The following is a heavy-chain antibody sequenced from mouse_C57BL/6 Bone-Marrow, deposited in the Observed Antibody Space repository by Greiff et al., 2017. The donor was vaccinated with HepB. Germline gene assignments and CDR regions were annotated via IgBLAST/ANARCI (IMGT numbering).Heavy chain of an antibody. CDR2: INPSSGYT. Sequence: VQLQQSGAELAKPGASVKLSCKASGYTFTSYWMHWVKQRPGQGLEWIGYINPSSGYTKYNQKFKDKATLTADKSSSTAYMQLSSLTYEDSAVYYCARDYDGYYWYFDVWGTGTTVTVSS. J-gene: IGHJ1*03. CDR1: GYTFTSYW. V-gene: IGHV1-7*01. D-gene: IGHD2-3*01. CDR3: ARDYDGYYWYFDV.